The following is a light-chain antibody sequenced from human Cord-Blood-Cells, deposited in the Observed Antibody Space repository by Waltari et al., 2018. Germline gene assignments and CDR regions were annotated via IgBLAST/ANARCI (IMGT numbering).Light chain of an antibody. CDR1: SSDVGGYNY. V-gene: IGLV2-14*01. Sequence: QSALTQPASVSGSPGQSITISCTGTSSDVGGYNYVSWYQQHPGKAPKLMIYDVSKRPSGVSNRFSGSKSGNTASLTISGLQAEDEADYYCSSYTSSSPVVFGGATKLTVL. CDR3: SSYTSSSPVV. CDR2: DVS. J-gene: IGLJ2*01.